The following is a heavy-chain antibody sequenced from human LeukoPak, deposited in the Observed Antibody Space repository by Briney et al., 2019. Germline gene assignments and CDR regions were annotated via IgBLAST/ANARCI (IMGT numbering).Heavy chain of an antibody. D-gene: IGHD3-10*01. CDR2: IYSGGST. Sequence: PGGSLRLSCSASGFTVSSNYMSWVRQAPGKGLEWVSVIYSGGSTYYADSVKGRFTISRDNSKNTLYLQMNSLRAEDTAVYYCARARLVYGSGSYHFDCWGQGTLVTVSS. V-gene: IGHV3-66*02. CDR1: GFTVSSNY. CDR3: ARARLVYGSGSYHFDC. J-gene: IGHJ4*02.